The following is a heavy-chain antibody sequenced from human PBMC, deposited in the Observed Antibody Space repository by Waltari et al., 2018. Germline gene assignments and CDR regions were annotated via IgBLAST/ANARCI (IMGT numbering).Heavy chain of an antibody. CDR3: SKDDRGYYKSSDD. CDR1: GFTFNAYA. D-gene: IGHD3-22*01. Sequence: EVQLVESGGGLVQPGGSLRLSCAASGFTFNAYAMNWVRQAPGKGVGWVSSVSGSGSNTYYVDSVKGRFTISRDNSKDTLFLQMNSLTAEDTAIYYCSKDDRGYYKSSDDWGQGTLVTVSS. V-gene: IGHV3-23*04. CDR2: VSGSGSNT. J-gene: IGHJ4*02.